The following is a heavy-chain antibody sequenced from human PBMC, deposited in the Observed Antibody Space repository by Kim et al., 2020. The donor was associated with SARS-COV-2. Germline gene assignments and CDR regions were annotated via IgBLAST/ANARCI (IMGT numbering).Heavy chain of an antibody. CDR3: ARANASSSCSRSLGF. J-gene: IGHJ2*01. V-gene: IGHV3-30*03. D-gene: IGHD6-13*01. CDR1: GFAFSNYG. CDR2: ISYDESNK. Sequence: GGSLRLSCAASGFAFSNYGMHWVRQAPGKGLEWVAVISYDESNKYYADSVKGRFTISRDNSKNTLYLQMNSLRAEDTAVYFCARANASSSCSRSLGFWGR.